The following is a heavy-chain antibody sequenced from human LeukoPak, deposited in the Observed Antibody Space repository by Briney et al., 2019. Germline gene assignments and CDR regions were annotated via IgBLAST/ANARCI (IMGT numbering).Heavy chain of an antibody. V-gene: IGHV4-59*08. CDR3: ERHEKEGCSSGWGRYYGMDV. CDR1: GGSISSYY. D-gene: IGHD6-19*01. Sequence: PSETLSLTCTVSGGSISSYYWSWIRQPPGKGLEWIGYIYYSGSTNYNPSLKSRVTISVDTTKNQFSMELSSVTAADTDVYYCERHEKEGCSSGWGRYYGMDVWGQGTTVTVSS. J-gene: IGHJ6*02. CDR2: IYYSGST.